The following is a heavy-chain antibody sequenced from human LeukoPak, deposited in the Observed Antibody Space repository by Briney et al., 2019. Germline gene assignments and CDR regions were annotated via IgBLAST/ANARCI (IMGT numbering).Heavy chain of an antibody. J-gene: IGHJ6*03. CDR1: GGSISSYY. CDR2: IYYSGST. Sequence: PSETLSLTCTVSGGSISSYYWSWIRQPPGKGLEWIGYIYYSGSTNYNPSLKSRVTISVDTSKNQFSLKLSSVTAADTAVYYCAREYYDFWSGTSPMDVWGKGTTVTVSS. CDR3: AREYYDFWSGTSPMDV. V-gene: IGHV4-59*01. D-gene: IGHD3-3*01.